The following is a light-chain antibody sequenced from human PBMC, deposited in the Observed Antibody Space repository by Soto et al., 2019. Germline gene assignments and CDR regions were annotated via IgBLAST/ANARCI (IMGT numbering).Light chain of an antibody. V-gene: IGLV2-14*01. Sequence: QSVQTQPASVSWSAGQSITISCSGTMRDVGAYNLVSWYQQHPGTAPKLIIYEVRNRPSGISSRFSGSRSGNTASLTISGLQSEEEGDYYCSAYTARSNMVFGGGTKVTVL. CDR3: SAYTARSNMV. CDR1: MRDVGAYNL. J-gene: IGLJ3*02. CDR2: EVR.